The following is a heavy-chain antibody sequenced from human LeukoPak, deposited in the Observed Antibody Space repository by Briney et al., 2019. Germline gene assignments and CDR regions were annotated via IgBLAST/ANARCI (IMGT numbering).Heavy chain of an antibody. Sequence: SETLSLTCTVSGGSIRSYYWSWIRQPPGKGLEWIGYIYYSGSTNYNPSLKSRVTISVDTSKNQFSLKLSSVTAADTAVYYCARGAGGFGPLDYWGQGTLVTVSS. CDR3: ARGAGGFGPLDY. D-gene: IGHD3-10*01. CDR1: GGSIRSYY. V-gene: IGHV4-59*01. J-gene: IGHJ4*02. CDR2: IYYSGST.